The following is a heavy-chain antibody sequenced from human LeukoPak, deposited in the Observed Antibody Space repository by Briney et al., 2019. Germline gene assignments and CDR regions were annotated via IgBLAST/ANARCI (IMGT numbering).Heavy chain of an antibody. J-gene: IGHJ4*02. CDR3: ARGVYDFWSGLGFDY. Sequence: GGSLRLSCAVSGFTFSNYWMSWVRQAPGKGLEWVANIKQDGSEKYYVDSVKGRFTISRDNAKNSLYLQMNSLRAEDTAVYYCARGVYDFWSGLGFDYWGQGTLVTVSS. CDR1: GFTFSNYW. V-gene: IGHV3-7*01. D-gene: IGHD3-3*01. CDR2: IKQDGSEK.